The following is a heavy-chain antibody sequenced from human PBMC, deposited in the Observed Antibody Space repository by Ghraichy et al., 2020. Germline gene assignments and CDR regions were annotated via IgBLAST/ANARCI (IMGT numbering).Heavy chain of an antibody. CDR2: FSASDGST. V-gene: IGHV3-23*01. CDR3: ARSGVRFCSGGTCFPSYHFDY. CDR1: GFTFSNYA. J-gene: IGHJ4*02. Sequence: GGSLRLSCAASGFTFSNYAMSWVRQPPGKGLQWVSTFSASDGSTYYADSVKGRFTISRDTSKNTLDLQMNSLRAEDTALYYCARSGVRFCSGGTCFPSYHFDYWGQGTLVTVSS. D-gene: IGHD2-15*01.